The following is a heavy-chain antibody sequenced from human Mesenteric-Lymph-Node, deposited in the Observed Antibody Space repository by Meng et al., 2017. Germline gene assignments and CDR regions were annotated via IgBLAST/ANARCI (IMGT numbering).Heavy chain of an antibody. J-gene: IGHJ4*02. CDR2: IIPIFGTA. V-gene: IGHV1-69*05. CDR3: ARVTRYYYDSSGYYHDYYFDY. D-gene: IGHD3-22*01. Sequence: SVKVSCKASGGTFSSYAISWVRQAPGQGLEWMGGIIPIFGTANYAQKFQGRVTITTDESTSTAYMELSSLRSEDTAVYYCARVTRYYYDSSGYYHDYYFDYWGQGTLVTVSS. CDR1: GGTFSSYA.